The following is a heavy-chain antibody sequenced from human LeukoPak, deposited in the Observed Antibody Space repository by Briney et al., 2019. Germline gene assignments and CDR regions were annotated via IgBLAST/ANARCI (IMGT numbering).Heavy chain of an antibody. D-gene: IGHD6-13*01. Sequence: SETLSPTCTVSGGSINSYYWSWIRQPPGKGLEWIGYIYYIGSTNYNPSLKSRVTISVDTSKNQFSLKLSSVTAADTAVYYCARGIAAAFDYWGRGTLVTVSS. V-gene: IGHV4-59*01. CDR2: IYYIGST. CDR1: GGSINSYY. J-gene: IGHJ4*02. CDR3: ARGIAAAFDY.